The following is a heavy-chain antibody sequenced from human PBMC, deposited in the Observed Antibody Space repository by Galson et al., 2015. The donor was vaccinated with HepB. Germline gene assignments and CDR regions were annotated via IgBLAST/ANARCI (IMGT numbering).Heavy chain of an antibody. CDR2: ISGSGGST. Sequence: SLRLSCAASGFTFSSYAMSWVRQAPGKGLEWVSAISGSGGSTYYADSVKGRFTISRDNSKNTLYLQMNSLRAEDTAVYYCARDLIAVAGRTDYWGQGTLVTVSS. V-gene: IGHV3-23*01. CDR3: ARDLIAVAGRTDY. J-gene: IGHJ4*02. CDR1: GFTFSSYA. D-gene: IGHD6-19*01.